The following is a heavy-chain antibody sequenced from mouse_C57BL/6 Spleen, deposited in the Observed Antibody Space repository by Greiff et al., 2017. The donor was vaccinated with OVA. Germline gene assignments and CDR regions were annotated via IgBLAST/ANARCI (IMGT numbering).Heavy chain of an antibody. CDR2: IDPSDSYT. Sequence: VQLQQPGAELVRPGTSVKLSCKASGYTFTSYWMHWVKQRPGQGLEWIGVIDPSDSYTNYNQKFKGKATLTVDTSSSTAYMQLSSLTSEDSAVYYCARGEYYGRSIDYWGQGTTLTVSS. V-gene: IGHV1-59*01. J-gene: IGHJ2*01. CDR1: GYTFTSYW. D-gene: IGHD1-1*01. CDR3: ARGEYYGRSIDY.